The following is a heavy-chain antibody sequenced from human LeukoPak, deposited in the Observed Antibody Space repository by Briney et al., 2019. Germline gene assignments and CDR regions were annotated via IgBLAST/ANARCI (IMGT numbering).Heavy chain of an antibody. Sequence: ASVKVSCKASGYTFTSYGISWVRQAPGQGLEWMGWISAYNGNTNYAQKLQGRVTMTTDTSTSTAYMELRSLRSDDTAVYYCARVSITMIVVVDFDYWGQGTLVTVSS. CDR3: ARVSITMIVVVDFDY. J-gene: IGHJ4*02. V-gene: IGHV1-18*01. CDR1: GYTFTSYG. D-gene: IGHD3-22*01. CDR2: ISAYNGNT.